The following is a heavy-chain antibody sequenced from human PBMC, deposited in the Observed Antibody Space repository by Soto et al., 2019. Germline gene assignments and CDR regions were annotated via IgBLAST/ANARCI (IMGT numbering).Heavy chain of an antibody. D-gene: IGHD1-26*01. CDR1: GFTFSNHA. CDR2: ITGSGGTT. CDR3: AKEYTSTSKGPFDY. V-gene: IGHV3-23*01. J-gene: IGHJ4*02. Sequence: PGGSLRLSCAASGFTFSNHAMNWVRQAPGKGLEWVSGITGSGGTTFYADSVKGRFTISRDNSRNTVYLQMNSVRADDTGVYYCAKEYTSTSKGPFDYWGQGALVTVSS.